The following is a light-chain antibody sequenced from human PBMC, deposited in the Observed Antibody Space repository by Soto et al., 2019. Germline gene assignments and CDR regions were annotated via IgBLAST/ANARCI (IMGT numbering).Light chain of an antibody. CDR2: EVS. CDR3: SSYTSSSTDV. V-gene: IGLV2-14*01. Sequence: QSALTQPASVSGSPGQSITISCTGTSSDVGDYNYVSWYQQHPGKAPKLMIYEVSNRPSGVSNRFSGSKSGNTASLTISGLQAEDDAYYYCSSYTSSSTDVFGTGTKLTVL. CDR1: SSDVGDYNY. J-gene: IGLJ1*01.